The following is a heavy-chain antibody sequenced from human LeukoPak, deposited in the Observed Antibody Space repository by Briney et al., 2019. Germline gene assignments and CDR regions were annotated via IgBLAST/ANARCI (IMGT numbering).Heavy chain of an antibody. CDR3: ARGSRYYGMDV. J-gene: IGHJ6*02. Sequence: GGSLRLSCAGFGFTFGNHWMHWARQTPGEGLEWVANIKQDGSDTYYVDSVKGRFTISRDNAKNSLYLDMNGLRVDDTAVYHCARGSRYYGMDVWGQGTTVTVSS. CDR2: IKQDGSDT. V-gene: IGHV3-7*01. CDR1: GFTFGNHW.